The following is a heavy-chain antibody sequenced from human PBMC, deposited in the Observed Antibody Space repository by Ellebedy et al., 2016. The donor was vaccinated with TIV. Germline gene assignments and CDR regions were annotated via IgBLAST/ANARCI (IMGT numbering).Heavy chain of an antibody. CDR1: GGSVSNYY. CDR2: IHTSGYT. J-gene: IGHJ4*02. D-gene: IGHD2-2*01. V-gene: IGHV4-4*07. Sequence: MPSETLSLTCTVPGGSVSNYYWSWIRQPAGKGLECIGRIHTSGYTDYNPSLKSRVTMSLDTSKNQFSLKLSSVTAADTAVYYCATIETYCSGTWCSENYWGQGTLVTVSS. CDR3: ATIETYCSGTWCSENY.